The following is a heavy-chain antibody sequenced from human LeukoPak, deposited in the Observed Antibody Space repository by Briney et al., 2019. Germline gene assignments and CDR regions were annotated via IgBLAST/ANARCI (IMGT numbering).Heavy chain of an antibody. CDR3: ARGYSSSWYLHFDY. CDR2: IYYSGST. CDR1: GGSISSSSYY. Sequence: SETLSLTCTVSGGSISSSSYYWGWIRQPPGKGLEWIGSIYYSGSTYYNPSLKSRVTISVDTSKNQFSLKLSSVTAADTAVYYCARGYSSSWYLHFDYWGQGTLVTVSS. J-gene: IGHJ4*02. D-gene: IGHD6-13*01. V-gene: IGHV4-39*07.